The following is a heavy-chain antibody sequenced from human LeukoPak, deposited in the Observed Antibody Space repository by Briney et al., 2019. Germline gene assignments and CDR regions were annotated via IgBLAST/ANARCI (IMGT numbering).Heavy chain of an antibody. D-gene: IGHD3-22*01. CDR1: GGTFSSYA. Sequence: ASVKVSCKASGGTFSSYAISWVRQAPGQGLEWMGGIIPIFGTANYAQKFQGRVTITTDESTSTAYMELSSLRSEDTAVYYCARAGYYDSSGYYRETYYFDYWGQGTLVTVSS. CDR2: IIPIFGTA. J-gene: IGHJ4*02. CDR3: ARAGYYDSSGYYRETYYFDY. V-gene: IGHV1-69*05.